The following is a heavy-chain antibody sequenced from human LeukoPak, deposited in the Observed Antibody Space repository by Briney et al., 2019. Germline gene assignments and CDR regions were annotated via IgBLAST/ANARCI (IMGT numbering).Heavy chain of an antibody. CDR2: IIPIFGTA. CDR1: GGTFSSYA. V-gene: IGHV1-69*13. Sequence: GASVKVSCKASGGTFSSYAISWVRQAPGQGLEWMGGIIPIFGTANYAQKFQGRVTITADESTSTAYMELSSLRSEDTAVYYCARGPSDYDILTGYPSAEYFQHWGQGTLVTVSS. CDR3: ARGPSDYDILTGYPSAEYFQH. J-gene: IGHJ1*01. D-gene: IGHD3-9*01.